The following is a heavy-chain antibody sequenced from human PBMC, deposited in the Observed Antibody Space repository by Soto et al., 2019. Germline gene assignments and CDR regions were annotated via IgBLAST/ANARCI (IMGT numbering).Heavy chain of an antibody. CDR2: ISYDGSNK. Sequence: QVQLVESGGGVVQPGRSLRLSCAASGFTFSSYGMHWVRQAPGKGLEWVAVISYDGSNKYYADSVKGRFTISRDNSKNPLYLQMNSLRAEDKDVYYCAKDTGVYSSGWYGFEYWGQGTLVTVSS. CDR3: AKDTGVYSSGWYGFEY. D-gene: IGHD6-19*01. CDR1: GFTFSSYG. J-gene: IGHJ4*02. V-gene: IGHV3-30*18.